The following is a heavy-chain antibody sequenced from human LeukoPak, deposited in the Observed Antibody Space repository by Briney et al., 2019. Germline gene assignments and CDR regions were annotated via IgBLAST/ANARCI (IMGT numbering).Heavy chain of an antibody. D-gene: IGHD2-15*01. Sequence: ASVKVSCKASGYTFTGYYMHWVRQAPGQGLEWMGWINPNSGGTNYAQKFQGWVTMTRDTSISTAYMELSRLRSDDTAVYYCARSTPPGYCSGGSCYPEYFQHWGQGTLVTVSS. CDR1: GYTFTGYY. CDR3: ARSTPPGYCSGGSCYPEYFQH. V-gene: IGHV1-2*04. J-gene: IGHJ1*01. CDR2: INPNSGGT.